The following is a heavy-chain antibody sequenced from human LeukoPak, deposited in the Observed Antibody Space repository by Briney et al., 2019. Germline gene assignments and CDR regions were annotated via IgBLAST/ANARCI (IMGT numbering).Heavy chain of an antibody. D-gene: IGHD3-22*01. CDR1: GGSISSSSYY. V-gene: IGHV4-39*01. J-gene: IGHJ5*02. CDR2: IYYSGST. CDR3: ASSYDSSGEFDP. Sequence: SETLSLTCTVSGGSISSSSYYWGWIRQPPGKGLEWIGSIYYSGSTYYNPSLKSRVTISVDTSKNQFSLKLSSVTAADTAVYYCASSYDSSGEFDPWGQGTLVTVSS.